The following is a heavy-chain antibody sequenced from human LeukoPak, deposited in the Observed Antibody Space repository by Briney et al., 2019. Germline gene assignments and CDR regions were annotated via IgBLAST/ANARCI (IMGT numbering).Heavy chain of an antibody. CDR1: GFTFSSYG. CDR2: IRYGGSNK. Sequence: GGSLRLSCAASGFTFSSYGVYWVRQAPGKGLEWVAFIRYGGSNKYYADSVKGRFTISRDNSKNTLYLQMKSLRAEDTAVYYCAKGGGYEAQYYYYYLDVWGKGTTVTVSS. CDR3: AKGGGYEAQYYYYYLDV. D-gene: IGHD5-12*01. V-gene: IGHV3-30*02. J-gene: IGHJ6*03.